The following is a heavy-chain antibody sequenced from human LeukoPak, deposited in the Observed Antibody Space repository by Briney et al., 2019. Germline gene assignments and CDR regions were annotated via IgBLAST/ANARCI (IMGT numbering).Heavy chain of an antibody. CDR2: IKEDGSEK. CDR1: GFTFNRGW. CDR3: AKVRVTGYSSFDS. J-gene: IGHJ4*02. V-gene: IGHV3-7*03. D-gene: IGHD3-9*01. Sequence: PGGSLRLSCATSGFTFNRGWMSWVRQAPGKGLEWVANIKEDGSEKYYVDSVKGRFTISRDNSKNTLYLQMNSLRAEDTAVYYCAKVRVTGYSSFDSWGQGTLVTVSS.